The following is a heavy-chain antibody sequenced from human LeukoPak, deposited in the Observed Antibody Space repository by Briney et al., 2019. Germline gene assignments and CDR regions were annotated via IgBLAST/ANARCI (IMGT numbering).Heavy chain of an antibody. J-gene: IGHJ1*01. Sequence: GGSLRLSCATSGFTFSSYAMHWVRQAPGKGLEWVAVISYDGSNKYYADSVKGRFTSSRDNSKNTLYLQMNSLRAEDTAVYYCARGVVVIRIPYFQHWGQGTLVTVSS. D-gene: IGHD3-22*01. V-gene: IGHV3-30*04. CDR3: ARGVVVIRIPYFQH. CDR1: GFTFSSYA. CDR2: ISYDGSNK.